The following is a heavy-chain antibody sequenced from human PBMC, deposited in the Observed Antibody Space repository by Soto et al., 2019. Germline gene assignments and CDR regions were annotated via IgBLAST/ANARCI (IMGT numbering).Heavy chain of an antibody. D-gene: IGHD6-13*01. J-gene: IGHJ4*02. CDR2: IYHSGST. Sequence: PSETLSLTCAVSGGSISSGGYSWSWIRQPPGKGLEWIGYIYHSGSTYYNPSLKSRVTISLDTSKNQFSLKLSSVTAADTAVYYCARAAATGTFIFDYWGQGTPVTVSS. V-gene: IGHV4-30-2*05. CDR3: ARAAATGTFIFDY. CDR1: GGSISSGGYS.